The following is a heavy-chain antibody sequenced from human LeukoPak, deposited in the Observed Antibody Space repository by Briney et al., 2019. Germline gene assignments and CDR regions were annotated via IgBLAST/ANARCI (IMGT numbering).Heavy chain of an antibody. CDR3: AKQDGSGSYHDY. V-gene: IGHV3-NL1*01. J-gene: IGHJ4*02. CDR1: GFTFSSYG. CDR2: IYSGGST. D-gene: IGHD3-10*01. Sequence: PGGSLRLSCAASGFTFSSYGMHWVRQAPGKGLDWVSVIYSGGSTYYADSVKGRFTISRDNSKNTLYLQMNSLRAEDTAVYYCAKQDGSGSYHDYWGQGTLVTVSS.